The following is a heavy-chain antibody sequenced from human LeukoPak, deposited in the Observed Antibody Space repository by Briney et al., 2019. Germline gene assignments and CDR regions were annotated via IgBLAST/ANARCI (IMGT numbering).Heavy chain of an antibody. V-gene: IGHV5-10-1*01. Sequence: GGSLQISCQGSGYTFTSYWISWVRQLPGKGLEWMGRIDPSDSYTNYSPSFQGHVTISADKSISTAYLQWSSLKASDTAMYYCARRFSEYYDILTGYLYAFDIWGQGTMVTVSS. CDR1: GYTFTSYW. CDR3: ARRFSEYYDILTGYLYAFDI. J-gene: IGHJ3*02. D-gene: IGHD3-9*01. CDR2: IDPSDSYT.